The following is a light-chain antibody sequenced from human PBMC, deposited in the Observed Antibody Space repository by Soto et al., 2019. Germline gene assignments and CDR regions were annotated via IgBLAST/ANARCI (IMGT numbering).Light chain of an antibody. Sequence: DIVMTQSPESLAVSLGERATINCKSSQSLLYSPNDKTYLAWYQQNPGQHPKLLIYWASTRESGVPDRFSGSGSGTDFTLTISSLQAEDVAVYYCQQYYSTPWTFGQGTKVEIK. CDR1: QSLLYSPNDKTY. J-gene: IGKJ1*01. CDR3: QQYYSTPWT. V-gene: IGKV4-1*01. CDR2: WAS.